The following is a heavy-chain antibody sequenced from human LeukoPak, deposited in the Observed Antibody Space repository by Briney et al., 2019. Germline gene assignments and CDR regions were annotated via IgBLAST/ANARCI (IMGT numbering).Heavy chain of an antibody. J-gene: IGHJ3*02. CDR2: IDPNSGGT. D-gene: IGHD3-9*01. V-gene: IGHV1-2*02. CDR3: ARGVLREYFDWLLLLAFDI. Sequence: ASVKVSCKASGYTFTGYYMHWVRQAPGQGLEWMGWIDPNSGGTNYAQKFQGRVTMARDTSISTAYMELSRLRSDDTAVYYCARGVLREYFDWLLLLAFDIWGQGTMVTVSS. CDR1: GYTFTGYY.